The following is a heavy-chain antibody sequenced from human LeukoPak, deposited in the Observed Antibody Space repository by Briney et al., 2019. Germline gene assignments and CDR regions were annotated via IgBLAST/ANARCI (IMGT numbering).Heavy chain of an antibody. J-gene: IGHJ4*02. CDR1: GFTFSSYE. CDR2: ISSSGSTI. CDR3: ARPPYYYDSSAIY. D-gene: IGHD3-22*01. V-gene: IGHV3-48*03. Sequence: GGSLRLSCAASGFTFSSYEMNWVRQAPGKGLEWVSYISSSGSTIYYADSVKGRFTISRDNAKNSLYLQMNSLRAEDTAVYYFARPPYYYDSSAIYGGKGTLVTVS.